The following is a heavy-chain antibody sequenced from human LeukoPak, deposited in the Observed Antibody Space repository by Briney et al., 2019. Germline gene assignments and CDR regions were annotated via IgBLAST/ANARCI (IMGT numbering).Heavy chain of an antibody. J-gene: IGHJ3*02. V-gene: IGHV3-72*01. Sequence: GGSLRLSCAASGFTFSDHYMDWVRQAPGKGLEWVGRIRNKANSHTTEYAAPVKGRFTISRDELKNSLYLQLNSLKTEDTAVYYCARVGDVIAFDIWGQGTMVTVSS. CDR1: GFTFSDHY. D-gene: IGHD3-3*01. CDR3: ARVGDVIAFDI. CDR2: IRNKANSHTT.